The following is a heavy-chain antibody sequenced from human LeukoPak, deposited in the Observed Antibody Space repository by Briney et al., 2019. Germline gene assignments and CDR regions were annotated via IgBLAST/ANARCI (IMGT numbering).Heavy chain of an antibody. J-gene: IGHJ4*02. CDR2: ISGSGGST. CDR3: AKEGGGLLWFRELTFPTRFDY. CDR1: GFTFSSYA. V-gene: IGHV3-23*01. Sequence: GGSLRLSRAASGFTFSSYALSWVRQAPGKGLEWVSAISGSGGSTYYADSVKGRFTISRDNSKNTLYLQMNSLRAEDTAVYYCAKEGGGLLWFRELTFPTRFDYWGQETLVTVSS. D-gene: IGHD3-10*01.